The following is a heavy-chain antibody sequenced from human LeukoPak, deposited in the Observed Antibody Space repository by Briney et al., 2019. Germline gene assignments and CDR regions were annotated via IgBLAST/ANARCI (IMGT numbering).Heavy chain of an antibody. CDR1: GVTFSSYA. V-gene: IGHV3-30-3*01. Sequence: PWRSLCLSCAASGVTFSSYALYWVRQAPGKGLDWVAVISYDGSNKYYADSVKGRFTISRDNSKNTLYLQMNSLRAEDTAMYFCATGYSAWSFGYLGQGTLVTVSS. D-gene: IGHD6-19*01. J-gene: IGHJ4*02. CDR2: ISYDGSNK. CDR3: ATGYSAWSFGY.